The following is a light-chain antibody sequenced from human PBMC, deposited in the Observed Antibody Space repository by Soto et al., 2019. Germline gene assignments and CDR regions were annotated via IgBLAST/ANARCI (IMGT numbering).Light chain of an antibody. CDR1: QSLLHSNGYNY. CDR2: LGS. Sequence: DIVMTQSPLSLPVTPGEPASISCRSSQSLLHSNGYNYLDWYLQKPGQSPQLLSYLGSNRASGVPDKVSGSGSGTDFTLKSSRVKAEDVGVYYCMQALQTPITFGQGTRLEIK. CDR3: MQALQTPIT. V-gene: IGKV2-28*01. J-gene: IGKJ5*01.